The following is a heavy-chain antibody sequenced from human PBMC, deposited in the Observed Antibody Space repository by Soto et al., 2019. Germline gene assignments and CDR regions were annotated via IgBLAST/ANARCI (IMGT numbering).Heavy chain of an antibody. J-gene: IGHJ6*02. Sequence: SETLSLTCAVYGGSFSGYYWSWIRQPPGKGLEWIGEINHSGSTNYNPSLKSRVTISVDTSKNQFSLKLSSVTAAGTAVYYCARAGRYYDFWRGYYGGYYYYGMDVWGQGTTVTVSS. D-gene: IGHD3-3*01. CDR2: INHSGST. CDR1: GGSFSGYY. V-gene: IGHV4-34*01. CDR3: ARAGRYYDFWRGYYGGYYYYGMDV.